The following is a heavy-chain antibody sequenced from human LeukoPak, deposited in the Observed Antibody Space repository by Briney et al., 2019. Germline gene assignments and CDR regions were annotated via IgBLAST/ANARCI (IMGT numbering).Heavy chain of an antibody. CDR1: GVTFSSYS. J-gene: IGHJ4*02. Sequence: GGSLRLSCAASGVTFSSYSMNWVRQAPGKGLEWVSSISSSSSYIYYADSVKGRFTISRDNAKNSLYLQMNSLRAEDTAVYYCARQVGQLWTDYWGQGTLVTVSS. CDR3: ARQVGQLWTDY. CDR2: ISSSSSYI. D-gene: IGHD5-18*01. V-gene: IGHV3-21*01.